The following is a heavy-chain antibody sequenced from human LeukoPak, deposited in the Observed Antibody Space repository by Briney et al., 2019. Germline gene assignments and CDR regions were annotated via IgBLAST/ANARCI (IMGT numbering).Heavy chain of an antibody. CDR1: GFTFSSYS. CDR3: ARGERGLYCSSTSCYPVL. J-gene: IGHJ4*02. CDR2: ISGSSSYI. V-gene: IGHV3-21*01. D-gene: IGHD2-2*01. Sequence: PGGSLRLSCAASGFTFSSYSMNWVRQAPGKGLEWVSSISGSSSYIYYADSVKGRFTISRDNAKNSLYLQMNSLRAEDTAVYYCARGERGLYCSSTSCYPVLGGQGTLVTVSS.